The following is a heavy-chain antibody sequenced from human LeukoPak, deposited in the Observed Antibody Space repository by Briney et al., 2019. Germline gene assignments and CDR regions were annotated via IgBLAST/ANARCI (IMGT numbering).Heavy chain of an antibody. D-gene: IGHD1/OR15-1a*01. CDR2: IRSKPYGGTT. CDR3: NTGGNNYYYGMDV. Sequence: GGSLRLSCTASGFTSGDYAMSWVRQAPGKGLEWVGFIRSKPYGGTTECAASVKGRFTIARDDSKSIAYLQMNSLKTEDTGVYYCNTGGNNYYYGMDVWGQGTTVTVSS. CDR1: GFTSGDYA. J-gene: IGHJ6*02. V-gene: IGHV3-49*04.